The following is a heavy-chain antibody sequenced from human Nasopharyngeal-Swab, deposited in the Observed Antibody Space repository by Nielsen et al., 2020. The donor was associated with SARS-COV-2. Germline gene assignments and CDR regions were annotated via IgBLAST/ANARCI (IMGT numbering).Heavy chain of an antibody. Sequence: GGSLRLSCAGSGFTFGSFGMTWVRQAPGKGLEWVSYISPSSGYIYYAGSLKGRFTISRDNGKNSVYLQMNSLRADDTPVYFCARQDRFYYYLDVWGKGTTVTVSS. J-gene: IGHJ6*03. D-gene: IGHD3-3*01. V-gene: IGHV3-21*01. CDR1: GFTFGSFG. CDR3: ARQDRFYYYLDV. CDR2: ISPSSGYI.